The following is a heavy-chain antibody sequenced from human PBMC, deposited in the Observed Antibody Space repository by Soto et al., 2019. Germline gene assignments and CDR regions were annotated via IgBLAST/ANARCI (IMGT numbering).Heavy chain of an antibody. CDR1: GFTFSSYG. CDR2: ISYDGSNK. D-gene: IGHD6-6*01. V-gene: IGHV3-30*18. CDR3: AKERCSSSSPDFDY. J-gene: IGHJ4*02. Sequence: QVQLVESGGGVVQPGRSLRLSYAASGFTFSSYGMHWVRQAPGKGLEWVAVISYDGSNKYYADSVKGRFTISRDNSKNTLYLQMNSLRAEDTAVYYCAKERCSSSSPDFDYWGQGTLVTVSS.